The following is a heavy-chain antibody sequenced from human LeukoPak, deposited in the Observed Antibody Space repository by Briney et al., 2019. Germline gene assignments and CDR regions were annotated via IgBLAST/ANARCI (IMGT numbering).Heavy chain of an antibody. D-gene: IGHD6-13*01. CDR1: GGSFSGYY. CDR2: INHSEST. J-gene: IGHJ6*02. V-gene: IGHV4-34*01. Sequence: SETLSLTCAVYGGSFSGYYWSWIRQPPGKGLEWIGEINHSESTNYNPSLKSRVTIPVDTSKNQFSLKLSSVTAADTAVYYCAKGQYVGYSSSWSIHYYYYGMDVWGQGTTVTVSS. CDR3: AKGQYVGYSSSWSIHYYYYGMDV.